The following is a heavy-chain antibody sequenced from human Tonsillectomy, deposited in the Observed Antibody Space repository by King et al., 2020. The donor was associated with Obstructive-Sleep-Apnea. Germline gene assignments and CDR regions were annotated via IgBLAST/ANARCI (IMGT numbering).Heavy chain of an antibody. Sequence: QLQESGPGLVKPSETLSLTCTVSGGSISSYYLSWIRQPPGKGLGWIWYIYYMGSTNYNPSLKSRVTISVDTSKKQFSLKLSSVTAADTAVYYCARPRRATSGAFDIWGQGTMVTVSS. CDR2: IYYMGST. CDR3: ARPRRATSGAFDI. V-gene: IGHV4-59*08. J-gene: IGHJ3*02. CDR1: GGSISSYY. D-gene: IGHD5-12*01.